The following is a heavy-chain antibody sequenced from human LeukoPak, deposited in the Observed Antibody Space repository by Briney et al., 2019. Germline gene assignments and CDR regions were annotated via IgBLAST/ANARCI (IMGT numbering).Heavy chain of an antibody. J-gene: IGHJ5*02. Sequence: SETLSLTCTVSGGSISSSSCYWGWIRQPPGKGLEWIGTVYYSGSTYYNPSLKSRVTISVDTSKNHFSLKLSSVTAADTALYYCSLGYDWFDPWGQGTLVTVSS. D-gene: IGHD1-1*01. V-gene: IGHV4-39*07. CDR2: VYYSGST. CDR3: SLGYDWFDP. CDR1: GGSISSSSCY.